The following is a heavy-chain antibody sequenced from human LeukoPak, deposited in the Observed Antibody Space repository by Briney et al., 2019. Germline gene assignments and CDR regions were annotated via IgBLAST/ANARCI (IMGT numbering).Heavy chain of an antibody. D-gene: IGHD2-8*01. CDR1: GFTFSSYS. V-gene: IGHV3-23*01. CDR2: ISGDGGTI. Sequence: GGSLRLSCAASGFTFSSYSMNWVRQAPGKGLEWVSAISGDGGTISYAASVRGRFTISRDNAKNTLFLQMSSLRAGDTALYYCAKGLYGNPSGYWGQGTRVTVSS. J-gene: IGHJ4*02. CDR3: AKGLYGNPSGY.